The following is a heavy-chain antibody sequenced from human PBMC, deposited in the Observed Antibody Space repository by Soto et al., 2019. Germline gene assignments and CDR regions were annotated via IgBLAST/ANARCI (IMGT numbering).Heavy chain of an antibody. CDR2: INHSGST. J-gene: IGHJ6*03. CDR3: ARSRYCSGGSCYSYYYYYMDV. V-gene: IGHV4-34*01. Sequence: SETLSLICAVYGGSFSGYYWSWIRQPPGKGLEWIGEINHSGSTNYNPSLKSRVTISVDTSKNQFSLKLSSVTAADTAVYYCARSRYCSGGSCYSYYYYYMDVWGKGTTVTVSS. D-gene: IGHD2-15*01. CDR1: GGSFSGYY.